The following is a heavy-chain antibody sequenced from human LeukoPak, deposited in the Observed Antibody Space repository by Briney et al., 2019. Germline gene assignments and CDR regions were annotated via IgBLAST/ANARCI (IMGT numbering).Heavy chain of an antibody. V-gene: IGHV4-59*01. D-gene: IGHD3-9*01. J-gene: IGHJ2*01. CDR2: IYYGGST. CDR3: ARDASTYYDILTGYYPHWYFDL. Sequence: ASETLSLTCTVSGGSISSYYWSWIRQPPGKGLEWIGYIYYGGSTNYNPSLKSRVTISVDTSKNQFSLKLSSVTAADTAVYYCARDASTYYDILTGYYPHWYFDLWGRGTLVTVSS. CDR1: GGSISSYY.